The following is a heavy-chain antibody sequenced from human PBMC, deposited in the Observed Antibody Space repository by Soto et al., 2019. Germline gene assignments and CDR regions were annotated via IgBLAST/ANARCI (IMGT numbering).Heavy chain of an antibody. J-gene: IGHJ5*02. CDR3: ARRGRLRERYLDP. CDR1: GNSINSDYY. D-gene: IGHD2-15*01. CDR2: VYRTAIP. Sequence: PSETLSLTCHVSGNSINSDYYWAWIRQPPEKGLEWIGSVYRTAIPLYNPSLKSRVSISVDMSKNQFSLNLTSVTAADTAVYYCARRGRLRERYLDPWGQGTRGTVAS. V-gene: IGHV4-38-2*01.